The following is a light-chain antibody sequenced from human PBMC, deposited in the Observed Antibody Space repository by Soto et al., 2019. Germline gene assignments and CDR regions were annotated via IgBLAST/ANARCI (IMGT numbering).Light chain of an antibody. V-gene: IGLV2-23*03. CDR3: CSYAGSSTFS. CDR1: SSDVGSYNL. CDR2: EGS. Sequence: QSVLTQPASVSGSPGQSITISCTGTSSDVGSYNLVSWYQQHPGKAPKLMIYEGSERPSGVSNRFSGSKSGNTASLTISGLQAEDEADYYCCSYAGSSTFSFGGGTKVTVL. J-gene: IGLJ2*01.